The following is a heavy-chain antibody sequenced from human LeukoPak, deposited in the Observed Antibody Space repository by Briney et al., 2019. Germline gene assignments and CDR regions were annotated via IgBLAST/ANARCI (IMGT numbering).Heavy chain of an antibody. V-gene: IGHV1-2*06. Sequence: ASVKVSCKASGYTFTDYYMHWVRQAPGQGLEWMGRINHNRGGTNYAQKFQGRVTMNRDTSISRAYMALSRLRSDDTAVYYCAREPGGGGSTIDYWGQGTLVTVSS. CDR2: INHNRGGT. CDR1: GYTFTDYY. CDR3: AREPGGGGSTIDY. D-gene: IGHD2-15*01. J-gene: IGHJ4*02.